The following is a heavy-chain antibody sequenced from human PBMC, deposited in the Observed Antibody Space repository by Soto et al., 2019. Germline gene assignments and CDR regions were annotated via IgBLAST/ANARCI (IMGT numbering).Heavy chain of an antibody. J-gene: IGHJ4*02. D-gene: IGHD2-15*01. Sequence: SVKVSCKASGGTFSSYTISWVRQAPGQGLEWMGRIIPILGIANYAQKFQGRVTMTTDTSTSTAYMELRSLRSDDTAVYYCARYVPLPYCSGGSCYLLAYWGQGTLVLVSS. CDR2: IIPILGIA. CDR3: ARYVPLPYCSGGSCYLLAY. CDR1: GGTFSSYT. V-gene: IGHV1-69*02.